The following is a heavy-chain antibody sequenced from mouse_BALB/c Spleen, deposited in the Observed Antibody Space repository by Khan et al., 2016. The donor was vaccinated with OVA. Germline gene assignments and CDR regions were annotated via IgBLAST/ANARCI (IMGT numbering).Heavy chain of an antibody. CDR3: ASHLTGSFAY. J-gene: IGHJ3*01. V-gene: IGHV5-6*01. D-gene: IGHD4-1*01. CDR1: GFTFSSYS. CDR2: ISSGGVYT. Sequence: EVELVESGGDLVKPGGSLKLSCAASGFTFSSYSMSWVRQTPDRRLEWVATISSGGVYTYYPDSVKGRFTISRDNAKNTLYLQMSSLKSEDTAMYYCASHLTGSFAYWGQGTLVTVSA.